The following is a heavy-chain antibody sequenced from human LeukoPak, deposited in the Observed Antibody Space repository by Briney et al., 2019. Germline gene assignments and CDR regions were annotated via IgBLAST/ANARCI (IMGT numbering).Heavy chain of an antibody. CDR3: ARDEYNWNVDAFDI. CDR2: IKQDGSEE. CDR1: GFSFITYC. D-gene: IGHD1-20*01. V-gene: IGHV3-7*01. Sequence: GGSLRLSCAASGFSFITYCMSWVRQAPGKGLEWVANIKQDGSEEYYVDSVKGRFTISRDNAKNSLYLQMNSLRAEDTAVYYCARDEYNWNVDAFDIWGQGTVVTVSS. J-gene: IGHJ3*02.